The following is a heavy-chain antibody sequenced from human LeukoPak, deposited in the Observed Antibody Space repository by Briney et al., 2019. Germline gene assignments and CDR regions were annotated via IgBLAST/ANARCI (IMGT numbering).Heavy chain of an antibody. D-gene: IGHD2-2*01. V-gene: IGHV3-23*01. CDR3: AKVDLLGYCSSTCRGYFDY. CDR1: GFTFSSYA. CDR2: ISGSGGST. Sequence: GGSLRLSCAASGFTFSSYAMSWVRQAPGKGLEWVSAISGSGGSTYYADSVKGRFTISRDNSKNTLYLQMNSLRAEDTAVYYCAKVDLLGYCSSTCRGYFDYWGQGTLVTVSS. J-gene: IGHJ4*02.